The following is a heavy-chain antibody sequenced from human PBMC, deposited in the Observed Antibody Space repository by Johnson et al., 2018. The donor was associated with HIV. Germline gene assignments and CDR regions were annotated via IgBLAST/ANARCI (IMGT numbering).Heavy chain of an antibody. J-gene: IGHJ3*02. CDR2: LNWNGGST. CDR1: GFTFDDYA. D-gene: IGHD2-21*01. CDR3: ARVPEGDDDAFDI. Sequence: VQLVESGGGLVQPGRSLRLSCAASGFTFDDYAMHWVRQAPGKGLVWASGLNWNGGSTGYADSVKGRFTISSDNAKNSLYLQMNSLRAEDTALYYCARVPEGDDDAFDIWGQGTMVTVSS. V-gene: IGHV3-9*01.